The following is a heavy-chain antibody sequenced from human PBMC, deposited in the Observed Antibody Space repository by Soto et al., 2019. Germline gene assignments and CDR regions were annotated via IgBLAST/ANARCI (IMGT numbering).Heavy chain of an antibody. CDR3: ARALYGWGSSIY. D-gene: IGHD3-10*01. J-gene: IGHJ4*02. Sequence: EVQLVESGGGLVQPGGALRLSCAASGFSFSNYWMSWVRQAPGKGLEWVANIKEDGSETYYVDSVKGRFTISRDNAKSSLYLQMNSLRVEDTAVYYCARALYGWGSSIYCGQGTLLTVSS. CDR1: GFSFSNYW. CDR2: IKEDGSET. V-gene: IGHV3-7*05.